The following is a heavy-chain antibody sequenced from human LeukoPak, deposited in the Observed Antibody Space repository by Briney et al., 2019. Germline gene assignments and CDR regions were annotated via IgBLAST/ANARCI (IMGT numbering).Heavy chain of an antibody. V-gene: IGHV3-49*04. CDR3: TSQYCSGWSEFDF. J-gene: IGHJ4*02. Sequence: GGSLRLSCTASGFTFGDYTMSWVRQAPGKGLEWVGFIRSKAYGGTTEYAASVKDKFTISRDDSKSIAYLQMNSLKPEYTAVYYCTSQYCSGWSEFDFWGQGTLVTVSS. D-gene: IGHD6-19*01. CDR2: IRSKAYGGTT. CDR1: GFTFGDYT.